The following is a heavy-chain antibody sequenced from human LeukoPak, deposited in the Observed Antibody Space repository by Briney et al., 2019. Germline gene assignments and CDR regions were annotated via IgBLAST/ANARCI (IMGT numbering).Heavy chain of an antibody. CDR3: AREPPPVNRGMADY. CDR2: IYYTGST. D-gene: IGHD5-18*01. Sequence: SETLSLTCTVSGGSISNYYWTWIRQPPGKGLEWIGYIYYTGSTDYNPSLKSRVTISVDTSKNQFSLKLRSVTAADTAVYYCAREPPPVNRGMADYWGQGTLVTVSS. V-gene: IGHV4-59*01. J-gene: IGHJ4*02. CDR1: GGSISNYY.